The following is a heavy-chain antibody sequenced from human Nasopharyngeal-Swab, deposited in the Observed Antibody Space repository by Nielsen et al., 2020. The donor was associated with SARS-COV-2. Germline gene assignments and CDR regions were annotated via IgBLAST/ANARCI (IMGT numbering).Heavy chain of an antibody. J-gene: IGHJ4*02. V-gene: IGHV3-33*01. Sequence: GGSLRLSCAASGFTFSSYGMPWVRQAPGKGLEWVAVIWYDGSNKYYADSVKGRFTISRDNSKNTLYLQMNSLRAEDTAVYYCARDLGGAAAGTDYWGQGTLVTVSS. CDR1: GFTFSSYG. CDR2: IWYDGSNK. D-gene: IGHD6-13*01. CDR3: ARDLGGAAAGTDY.